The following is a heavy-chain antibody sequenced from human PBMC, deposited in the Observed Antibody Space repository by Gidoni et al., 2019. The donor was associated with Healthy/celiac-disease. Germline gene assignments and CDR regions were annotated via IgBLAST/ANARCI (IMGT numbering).Heavy chain of an antibody. D-gene: IGHD3-22*01. CDR3: ARMKGYYEEDGDAFDI. V-gene: IGHV3-30*01. J-gene: IGHJ3*02. CDR1: GFTFSSYA. CDR2: ISYDGSNK. Sequence: QVQLVESGGGVVQPGRSLRLSCAASGFTFSSYAMHWVRQSPGKGLEWVAVISYDGSNKYYADSVKGRFTISRDNSKNTLYLQMNSLRAEDTAVYYCARMKGYYEEDGDAFDIWGQGTMVTVSS.